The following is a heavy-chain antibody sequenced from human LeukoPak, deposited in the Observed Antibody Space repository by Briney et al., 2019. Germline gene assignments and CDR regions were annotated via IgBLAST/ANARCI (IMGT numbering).Heavy chain of an antibody. CDR3: ARGPYSYDSSGAFDI. V-gene: IGHV4-61*02. Sequence: SETLSLTCTVSGDSISSGDYYWRWIRQPAGKGLEWIGCISSSGSTNYNPSLKSRVTISVDTSKNQFSLKLSSVTAAGTAVYFCARGPYSYDSSGAFDIWGQGTMVTVSS. J-gene: IGHJ3*02. CDR1: GDSISSGDYY. D-gene: IGHD3-22*01. CDR2: ISSSGST.